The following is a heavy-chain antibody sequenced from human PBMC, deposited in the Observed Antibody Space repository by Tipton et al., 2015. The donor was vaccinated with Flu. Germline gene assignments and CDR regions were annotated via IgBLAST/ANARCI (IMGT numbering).Heavy chain of an antibody. D-gene: IGHD5-24*01. CDR1: GGSISSSS. V-gene: IGHV3-30-3*01. Sequence: SLRLSCTVSGGSISSSSYYWGWIRQPPGKGLEWVAIISDENGSNKYYADSMKGRFTISRDNSKNTVYLQMNSLRAEDTAVYYCAREYYGIAQAYNYYALDIWGQGTTVTVSS. CDR2: ISDENGSNK. J-gene: IGHJ6*02. CDR3: AREYYGIAQAYNYYALDI.